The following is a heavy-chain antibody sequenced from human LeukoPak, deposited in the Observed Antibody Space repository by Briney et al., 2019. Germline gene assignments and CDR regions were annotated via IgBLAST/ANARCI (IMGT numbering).Heavy chain of an antibody. Sequence: ASVKVSCKASGYTFTGYYMHWVRQAPGQGLEWMGWINPNSGGTNYAQKFQGWVTMTRDTSISTAYMELSRLRSDDTAVYYCARNSRLYYDSSGYYPSKHYYGMDVWGQGTTVTVSS. CDR1: GYTFTGYY. J-gene: IGHJ6*02. CDR3: ARNSRLYYDSSGYYPSKHYYGMDV. D-gene: IGHD3-22*01. V-gene: IGHV1-2*04. CDR2: INPNSGGT.